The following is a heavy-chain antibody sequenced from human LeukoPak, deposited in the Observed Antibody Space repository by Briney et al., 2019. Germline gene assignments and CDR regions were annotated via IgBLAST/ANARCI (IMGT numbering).Heavy chain of an antibody. CDR1: GGFISSGDYY. J-gene: IGHJ1*01. V-gene: IGHV4-30-4*01. D-gene: IGHD3-22*01. CDR2: IYYSGST. CDR3: ARELLWGYYYDSSGYYSDGYFQH. Sequence: PSQTLSLTCTVSGGFISSGDYYWSWIRQPPGKGLEWIGYIYYSGSTYYNPSLKSRVTISVDTSKNQFSLKLSSVTAADTAVYYCARELLWGYYYDSSGYYSDGYFQHWGQGTLVTVSS.